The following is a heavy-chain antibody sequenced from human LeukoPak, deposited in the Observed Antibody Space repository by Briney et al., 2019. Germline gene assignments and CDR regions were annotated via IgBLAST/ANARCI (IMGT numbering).Heavy chain of an antibody. CDR2: INPNSGGT. CDR1: GYTFTGYY. CDR3: ARGTTAMAWDYYYYYMDV. J-gene: IGHJ6*03. V-gene: IGHV1-2*02. Sequence: ASVKVSCKASGYTFTGYYMHWVRQAPGQGLEWMGWINPNSGGTNYAQKFQDRVTMTRDTSISTAYMELSRLRSDDTAVYYCARGTTAMAWDYYYYYMDVWGKGTTVTVSS. D-gene: IGHD5-18*01.